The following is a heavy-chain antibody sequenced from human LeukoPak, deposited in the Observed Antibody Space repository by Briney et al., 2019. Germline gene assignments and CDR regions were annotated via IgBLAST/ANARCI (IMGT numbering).Heavy chain of an antibody. D-gene: IGHD2-2*01. V-gene: IGHV4-31*03. J-gene: IGHJ3*02. CDR2: IYYSGST. CDR3: ARHQGVPAAFDI. Sequence: PSETLSLTCTVSGGSISSGGYYWSWIRQHPGKGLEWIGYIYYSGSTYYNPSLKSRVTISVDTSKNQFSLKLSSVTAADTAVYYCARHQGVPAAFDIWGQGTMVTVSS. CDR1: GGSISSGGYY.